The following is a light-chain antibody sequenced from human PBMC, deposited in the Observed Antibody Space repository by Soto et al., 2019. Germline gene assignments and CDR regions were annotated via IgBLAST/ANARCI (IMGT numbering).Light chain of an antibody. J-gene: IGKJ4*01. CDR3: QQYHSPPLT. CDR2: WAS. CDR1: QSVLYNSNNKNY. Sequence: DIVMTQSPDSLAVSLGEGATINCKSSQSVLYNSNNKNYLAWYQQKPGQPPKLLIYWASTRESGVPDRFSGSGSATDVSLTSSTLQPEDVAVYSCQQYHSPPLTYGGGTKVEIK. V-gene: IGKV4-1*01.